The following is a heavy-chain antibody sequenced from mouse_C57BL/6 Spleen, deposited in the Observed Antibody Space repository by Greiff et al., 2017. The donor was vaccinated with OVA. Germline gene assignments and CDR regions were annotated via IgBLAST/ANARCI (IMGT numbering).Heavy chain of an antibody. D-gene: IGHD4-1*01. V-gene: IGHV1-50*01. CDR3: ARRSWDYFDY. Sequence: QVQLQQSGAELVKPGASVKLSCKASGYTFTSYWMQWVKQRPGQGLEWIGEIDPSDSYTNYNQKFKGKATLTVDTSSSTAYMQLSSLTSEDSAVYYCARRSWDYFDYWGQGTTLTVSS. J-gene: IGHJ2*01. CDR2: IDPSDSYT. CDR1: GYTFTSYW.